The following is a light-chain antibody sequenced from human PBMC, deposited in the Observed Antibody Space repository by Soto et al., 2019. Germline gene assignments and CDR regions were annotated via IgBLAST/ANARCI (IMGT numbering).Light chain of an antibody. J-gene: IGLJ2*01. CDR2: EVT. CDR3: SAYTISSTLHVI. CDR1: SSDVGGYNY. Sequence: QSALTQPASVSGSPGQSITISCTGTSSDVGGYNYVSWYQHHPGRAPKLMINEVTNRPSGVSNRFSGSKSGNTASLTISGLQAEDEADYYCSAYTISSTLHVIFGGGTKLTVL. V-gene: IGLV2-14*01.